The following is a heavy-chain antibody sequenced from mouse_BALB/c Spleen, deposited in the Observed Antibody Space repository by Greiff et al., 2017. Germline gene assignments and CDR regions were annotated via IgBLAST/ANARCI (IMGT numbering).Heavy chain of an antibody. D-gene: IGHD2-2*01. CDR1: GFTFSSYG. CDR3: ARDPGYGYDCFDY. J-gene: IGHJ2*01. V-gene: IGHV5-6-3*01. CDR2: INSNGGST. Sequence: EVKLMESGGGLVQPGGSLKLSCAASGFTFSSYGMSWVRQTPDKRLELVATINSNGGSTYYPDSVKGRFTISRDNAKNTLYLQMSSLKSEDTAMYYCARDPGYGYDCFDYWGQGTTLTVSS.